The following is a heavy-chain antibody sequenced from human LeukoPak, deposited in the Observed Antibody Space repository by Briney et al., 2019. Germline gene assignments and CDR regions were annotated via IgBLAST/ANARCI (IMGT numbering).Heavy chain of an antibody. V-gene: IGHV3-7*03. CDR3: ARGRSTDY. D-gene: IGHD6-6*01. CDR1: GFTFSSYW. CDR2: IKHDGSEK. J-gene: IGHJ4*02. Sequence: GGSLRLSCAVSGFTFSSYWMSWVRQAPGKGLEWVANIKHDGSEKYYVDSVKGRFTMSRDNAKNSLYLRMNSLRAEDTAMYYCARGRSTDYWGQGILVTVSS.